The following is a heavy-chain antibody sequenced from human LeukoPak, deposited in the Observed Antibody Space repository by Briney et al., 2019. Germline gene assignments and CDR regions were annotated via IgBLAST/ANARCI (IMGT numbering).Heavy chain of an antibody. CDR2: INTNTGNP. CDR1: GYTFTTYG. D-gene: IGHD4-23*01. V-gene: IGHV7-4-1*02. CDR3: ARGLYGGNSNGVY. Sequence: ASVKVSCKASGYTFTTYGMNWVRQAPGQGLEWMGWINTNTGNPTYAQGFTGRFVFSLDTSVSTAYLQISSLKAEDTAVYYCARGLYGGNSNGVYWGQGTLVTVSS. J-gene: IGHJ4*02.